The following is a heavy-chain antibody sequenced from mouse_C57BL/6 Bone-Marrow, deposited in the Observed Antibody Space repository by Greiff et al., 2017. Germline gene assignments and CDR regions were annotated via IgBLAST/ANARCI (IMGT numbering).Heavy chain of an antibody. V-gene: IGHV1-69*01. CDR2: IDPSDSYT. Sequence: QVQLQQSGAELVMPGASVKLSCKASGYTFTSYWMHWVKQRPGQGLEWIGEIDPSDSYTNYNQKFKGKSTLTVDKSSGTAYMQLSSLTSEDSAVYYCAREGYGSSTYGYFDVWGTGTTVTVSS. J-gene: IGHJ1*03. CDR3: AREGYGSSTYGYFDV. D-gene: IGHD1-1*01. CDR1: GYTFTSYW.